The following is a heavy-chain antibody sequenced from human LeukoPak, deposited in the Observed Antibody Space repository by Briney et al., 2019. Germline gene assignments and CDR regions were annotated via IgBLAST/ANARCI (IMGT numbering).Heavy chain of an antibody. CDR1: GYTFTSYG. V-gene: IGHV1-18*04. J-gene: IGHJ6*04. CDR2: ISAYNGNT. CDR3: ARAPYCSGGSCYSGYYYYGMDV. Sequence: ASVKVSCKASGYTFTSYGISWVRQAPGQGLEWMGCISAYNGNTNYAQKLQGRVTMTTDTSTSTAYMELRSLRSDDTAVYYCARAPYCSGGSCYSGYYYYGMDVWGKGTTVTVSS. D-gene: IGHD2-15*01.